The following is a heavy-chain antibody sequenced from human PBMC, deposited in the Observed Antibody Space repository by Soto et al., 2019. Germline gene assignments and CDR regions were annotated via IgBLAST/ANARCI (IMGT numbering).Heavy chain of an antibody. CDR1: AASFSKYY. CDR2: IYFNGNT. Sequence: SETLSLTCTVSAASFSKYYWTWIRQPPGKGLEWIGYIYFNGNTKYNPSLEGRLTISINTSKKEFSLKLTSVTAADAAVYYCASVTFGGIVLAHWGQGTLVTVSS. V-gene: IGHV4-59*01. J-gene: IGHJ4*02. D-gene: IGHD3-16*01. CDR3: ASVTFGGIVLAH.